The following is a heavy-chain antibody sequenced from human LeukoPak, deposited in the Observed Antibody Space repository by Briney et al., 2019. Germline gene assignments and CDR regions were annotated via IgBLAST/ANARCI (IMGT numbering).Heavy chain of an antibody. Sequence: SQTLSLTCTVSGGSISSGGYYWSWIRQPAGKGLEWIGRIYTSGSTNYNPSLKSRVTISVDTSKNQFSLKLSSVTAADTAVYYCAREPLGGDFFDYWGQGTLVTVSS. D-gene: IGHD2-21*01. CDR1: GGSISSGGYY. V-gene: IGHV4-61*02. CDR3: AREPLGGDFFDY. J-gene: IGHJ4*02. CDR2: IYTSGST.